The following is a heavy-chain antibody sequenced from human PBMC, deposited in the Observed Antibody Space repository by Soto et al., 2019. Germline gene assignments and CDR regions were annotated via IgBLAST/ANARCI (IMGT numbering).Heavy chain of an antibody. CDR2: ISGSGGTI. V-gene: IGHV3-48*02. CDR1: GFTLSSYS. J-gene: IGHJ4*02. Sequence: EVQLVESGGRMVQPGGSLRVSCAASGFTLSSYSMHWVRQAPGKGLEWVSYISGSGGTIYYADSVKGRFTISRDNAKNSLSVQMNSLRDEDTAVYLCARETGLRSSGWSYYFDFWGQGTRVTVSS. D-gene: IGHD6-19*01. CDR3: ARETGLRSSGWSYYFDF.